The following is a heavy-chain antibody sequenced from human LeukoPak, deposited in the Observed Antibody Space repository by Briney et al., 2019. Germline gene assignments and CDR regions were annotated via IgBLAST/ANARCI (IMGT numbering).Heavy chain of an antibody. J-gene: IGHJ6*03. CDR3: ASLYYYDSSGYYPSYYYYMDV. D-gene: IGHD3-22*01. V-gene: IGHV4-38-2*02. CDR1: GYSISSGYY. Sequence: PSEALSLTCTVSGYSISSGYYWGWIRQPPGKGLEWIGSIYHSGSTYYNPSLKSRVTISVDTSKNQFSLKLSSVTAADPAVYYCASLYYYDSSGYYPSYYYYMDVWGKGTTVTVSS. CDR2: IYHSGST.